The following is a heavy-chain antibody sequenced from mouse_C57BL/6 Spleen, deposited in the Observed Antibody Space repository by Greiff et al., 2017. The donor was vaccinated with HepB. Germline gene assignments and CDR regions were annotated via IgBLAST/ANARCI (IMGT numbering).Heavy chain of an antibody. V-gene: IGHV1-42*01. CDR2: INPSTGGT. CDR3: ARSYLYFDY. Sequence: VQLQQSGPELVKPGASVKISCKASGYSFTGYYMNWVKQSPEKSLEWIGEINPSTGGTTYNQKFKAKATLTVDKSSSTAYMQLKSLTSEDSAVYYCARSYLYFDYWGQGTTLTVSS. J-gene: IGHJ2*01. CDR1: GYSFTGYY.